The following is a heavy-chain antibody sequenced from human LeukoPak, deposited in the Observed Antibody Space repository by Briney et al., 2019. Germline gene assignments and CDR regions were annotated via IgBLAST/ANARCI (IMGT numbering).Heavy chain of an antibody. CDR3: ARAQLGGFGELLNY. CDR2: ISSSSSYI. CDR1: GFTFSSYS. Sequence: GGSLRLSCAASGFTFSSYSMNWVRQAPGKGLEWVSFISSSSSYIYYADSVKGRFTISRDNAKNSLYLQMNSLRAEDTAVYYCARAQLGGFGELLNYWGQGTLVTVSS. V-gene: IGHV3-21*01. D-gene: IGHD3-10*01. J-gene: IGHJ4*02.